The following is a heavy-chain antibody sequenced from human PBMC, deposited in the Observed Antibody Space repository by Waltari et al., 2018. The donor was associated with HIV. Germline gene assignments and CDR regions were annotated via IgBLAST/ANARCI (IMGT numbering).Heavy chain of an antibody. CDR1: GFTVSSNY. V-gene: IGHV3-66*01. CDR3: ASIAYCGGDCYPRGMDV. D-gene: IGHD2-21*02. J-gene: IGHJ6*02. Sequence: EVQLVESGGGLVQPGGSLRLSCAASGFTVSSNYMSWVRQAPGKGLRWFSVIYSGGSTYYADSVKGRFTISRDNSKNTLYLQMNSLRAEDTAVYYCASIAYCGGDCYPRGMDVWGQGTTVTVSS. CDR2: IYSGGST.